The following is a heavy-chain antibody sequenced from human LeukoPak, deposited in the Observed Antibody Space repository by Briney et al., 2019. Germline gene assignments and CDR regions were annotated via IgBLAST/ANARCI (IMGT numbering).Heavy chain of an antibody. CDR2: INWNGGST. J-gene: IGHJ4*02. CDR3: ATGPYDILTGYYGYFDY. CDR1: GFTFDDYG. D-gene: IGHD3-9*01. V-gene: IGHV3-20*04. Sequence: GGSLRLSCAASGFTFDDYGTSWVRQAPGKGLEWVSGINWNGGSTGYADSVKGRFTISRDNAKNSLYLQMNSLRVEDTALYYCATGPYDILTGYYGYFDYWGQGTLVTVSS.